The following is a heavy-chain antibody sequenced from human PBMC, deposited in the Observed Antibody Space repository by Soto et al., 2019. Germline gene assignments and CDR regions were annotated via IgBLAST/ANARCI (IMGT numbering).Heavy chain of an antibody. J-gene: IGHJ5*02. V-gene: IGHV3-30-3*02. Sequence: GGSLRLSCAASGFTFSSYAMHWVRQAPGKGLEWVAVISYDGSNKYYADSVKGRFTISRDNSKNTLYLQMNSLRAEDTAVYYCAKMRGIGNWFAPWGQGTLVTVSS. CDR1: GFTFSSYA. D-gene: IGHD6-13*01. CDR3: AKMRGIGNWFAP. CDR2: ISYDGSNK.